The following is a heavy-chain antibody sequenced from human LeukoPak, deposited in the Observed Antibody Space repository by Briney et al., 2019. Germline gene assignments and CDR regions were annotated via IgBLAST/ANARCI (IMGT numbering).Heavy chain of an antibody. CDR1: GGSFSGYY. CDR2: SGST. CDR3: AIDRNSVFAP. Sequence: SETLSLTCAVYGGSFSGYYWSWIRQPAGKGLEWIGRSGSTNYNPSLKSRVTISVDKSKNQLSLRLTSVSAADTAVYYCAIDRNSVFAPWGQGTLVTVSS. D-gene: IGHD3-22*01. V-gene: IGHV4-59*10. J-gene: IGHJ5*02.